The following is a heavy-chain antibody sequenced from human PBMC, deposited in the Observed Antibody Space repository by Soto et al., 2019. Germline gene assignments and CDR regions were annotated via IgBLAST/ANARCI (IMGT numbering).Heavy chain of an antibody. J-gene: IGHJ4*02. V-gene: IGHV2-5*02. CDR2: IYWDDDK. CDR3: AHIVVAGLGYYFDY. CDR1: GFSLSSPRMA. Sequence: QITLKESGPTLVKPTRTLTLTCTFSGFSLSSPRMAVGWIRQPPGKALEWLALIYWDDDKRYSPFLKSRLTITKDTSKNQVVLTMSNMDPVDTARYYCAHIVVAGLGYYFDYWGQGTLVTVSS. D-gene: IGHD6-19*01.